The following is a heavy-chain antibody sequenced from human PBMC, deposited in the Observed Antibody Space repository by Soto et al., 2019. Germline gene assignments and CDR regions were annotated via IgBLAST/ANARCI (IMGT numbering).Heavy chain of an antibody. CDR2: IIPIFGTA. J-gene: IGHJ5*02. D-gene: IGHD5-12*01. V-gene: IGHV1-69*13. CDR1: GGTFSSYA. Sequence: ASVKVSCKASGGTFSSYAISWVRQAPGQGLEWMGGIIPIFGTANYAQKFQGRVTITADESTSTAYMELSSLRSEDTAVYYCARGSGYINWFDPWGQGTLVTVSS. CDR3: ARGSGYINWFDP.